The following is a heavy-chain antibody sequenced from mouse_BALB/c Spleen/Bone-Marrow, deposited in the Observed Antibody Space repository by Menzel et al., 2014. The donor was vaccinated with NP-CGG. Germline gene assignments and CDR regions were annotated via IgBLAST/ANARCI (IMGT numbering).Heavy chain of an antibody. D-gene: IGHD2-14*01. CDR2: TYPGSGNT. V-gene: IGHV1-84*02. J-gene: IGHJ1*01. Sequence: QVQLQQPGPELVKPGASVKISCKASGYTFTDYYINWVKQRPGQGLEWIGWTYPGSGNTKYNEKFKGKATLTVDTSSSTAYMHLSSLTSEDTAVYFCARRRYDVGYFDVWGAGTTVTVSS. CDR1: GYTFTDYY. CDR3: ARRRYDVGYFDV.